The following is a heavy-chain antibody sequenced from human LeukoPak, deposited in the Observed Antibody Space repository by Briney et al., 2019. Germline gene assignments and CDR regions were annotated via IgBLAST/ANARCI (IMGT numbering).Heavy chain of an antibody. D-gene: IGHD3-10*01. CDR1: GFTFSDYP. J-gene: IGHJ4*02. CDR2: ISRLASST. V-gene: IGHV3-23*01. Sequence: GGSLRLSCAASGFTFSDYPMSWVRQAPGKGLEWVSAISRLASSTAYADSVNGRFTISRDNSQNTLFLQMNSLRVDDTAMYYCARDVRDYYGTGTLNFDSWGQGTLVSVSS. CDR3: ARDVRDYYGTGTLNFDS.